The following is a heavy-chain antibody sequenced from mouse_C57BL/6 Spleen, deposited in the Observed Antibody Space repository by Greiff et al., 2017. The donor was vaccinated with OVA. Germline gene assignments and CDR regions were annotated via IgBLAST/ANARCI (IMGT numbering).Heavy chain of an antibody. CDR2: IYPGDGDT. Sequence: VQGVESGPELVKPGASVKISCKASGYAFSSSWMNWVKQRPGKGLEWIGRIYPGDGDTNYNGKFKGKATLTADKSSSTAYMQLSSLTSEDSAVYFWERGGGGTSWGQGTTLTVSS. D-gene: IGHD2-13*01. CDR1: GYAFSSSW. V-gene: IGHV1-82*01. J-gene: IGHJ2*01. CDR3: ERGGGGTS.